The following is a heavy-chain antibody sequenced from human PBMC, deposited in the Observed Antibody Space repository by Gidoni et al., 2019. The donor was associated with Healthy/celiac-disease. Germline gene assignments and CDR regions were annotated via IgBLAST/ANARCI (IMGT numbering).Heavy chain of an antibody. CDR1: GLTVGSNY. D-gene: IGHD3-9*01. CDR3: ARGLPYYDILTGYYTIDYFDY. Sequence: EVQLVETGGGLIQPGGSLSLSCAASGLTVGSNYLGWVRQAPGKGLEWVSVIYSGGSTYYADSVKGRFTISRDNSKNTLYLQMNSLRAEDTAVYYCARGLPYYDILTGYYTIDYFDYWGQGTLVTVSS. V-gene: IGHV3-53*02. CDR2: IYSGGST. J-gene: IGHJ4*02.